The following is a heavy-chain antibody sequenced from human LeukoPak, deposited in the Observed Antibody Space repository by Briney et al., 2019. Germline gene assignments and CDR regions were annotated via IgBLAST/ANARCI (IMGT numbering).Heavy chain of an antibody. V-gene: IGHV1-3*04. CDR2: INTGNGNT. CDR1: GYTFTSYA. CDR3: TGGSCTIGRVY. Sequence: ASVKVSCKASGYTFTSYALRWVRQAPGQRLEWMGCINTGNGNTIYSQKFQGRGTIITDTSASTAYMELSSLRSEDTAVYYCTGGSCTIGRVYWGRGPLVTVSS. J-gene: IGHJ4*02. D-gene: IGHD2-15*01.